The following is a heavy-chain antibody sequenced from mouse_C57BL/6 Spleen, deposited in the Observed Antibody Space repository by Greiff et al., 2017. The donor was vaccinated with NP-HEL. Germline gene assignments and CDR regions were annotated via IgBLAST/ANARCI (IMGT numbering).Heavy chain of an antibody. J-gene: IGHJ3*01. V-gene: IGHV1-69*01. CDR2: IDPSDSYT. CDR1: GYTFTSYW. Sequence: QVQLQQSGAELVMPGASVKLPCKASGYTFTSYWMHWVKQRPGQGLEWIGEIDPSDSYTNYNQKFKGKSTLTVDKSSSTAYMQLSSLTSEDSAVYYCARDSSEGPLAWFAYWGQGTLVTVSA. D-gene: IGHD3-2*02. CDR3: ARDSSEGPLAWFAY.